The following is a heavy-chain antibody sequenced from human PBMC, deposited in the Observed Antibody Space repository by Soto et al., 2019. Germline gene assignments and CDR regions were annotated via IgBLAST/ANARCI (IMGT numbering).Heavy chain of an antibody. CDR3: AMHLRGGDISDN. V-gene: IGHV3-23*01. J-gene: IGHJ4*02. D-gene: IGHD3-16*01. Sequence: GGSLRLSCAASGFTFSTYAMSWVRQAPGKGPEWVSAISGSGGTTYYADSVKGRFTLSRDNSKDTLYLQMNSLRAEDTALYFCAMHLRGGDISDNCGKRTLVTVFS. CDR1: GFTFSTYA. CDR2: ISGSGGTT.